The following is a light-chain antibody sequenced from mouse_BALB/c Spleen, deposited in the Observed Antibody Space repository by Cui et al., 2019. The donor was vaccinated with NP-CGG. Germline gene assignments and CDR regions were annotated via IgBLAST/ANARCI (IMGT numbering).Light chain of an antibody. CDR1: TGAVTNSNY. J-gene: IGLJ1*01. CDR2: GTN. CDR3: ALWYSNHWV. Sequence: QAVLTQEPQLTTSPGETVTLTCRSSTGAVTNSNYGNWVQEKPDHLFTGLIGGTNNRAPGVPARFSGYLIGDKAALPITGAQTEDEAIYFCALWYSNHWVFGGGTKLTVL. V-gene: IGLV1*01.